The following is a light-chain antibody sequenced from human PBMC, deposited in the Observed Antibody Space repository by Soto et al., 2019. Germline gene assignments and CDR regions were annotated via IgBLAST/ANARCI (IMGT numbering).Light chain of an antibody. V-gene: IGKV3-11*01. CDR1: RSISTN. CDR3: QQRNKCPLT. J-gene: IGKJ4*02. CDR2: EAL. Sequence: VLTQSPATLSSSPGERATLSCRASRSISTNLTWYQQKPGKAPRLLICEALNRATGISSRFSGSGSGTGFTLTISSLEPEDSAVYYCQQRNKCPLTFGGGPKVDIK.